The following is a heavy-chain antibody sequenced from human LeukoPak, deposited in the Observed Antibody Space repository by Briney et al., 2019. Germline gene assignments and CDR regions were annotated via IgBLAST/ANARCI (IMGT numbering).Heavy chain of an antibody. CDR2: ISAYNGNT. J-gene: IGHJ6*03. CDR1: GYTFTSYG. V-gene: IGHV1-18*01. CDR3: ARGQRRTTPYYMDV. D-gene: IGHD1-1*01. Sequence: ASVKVSCKASGYTFTSYGISWGRQAPGQGLEWMGWISAYNGNTNYAQKLQGRVTMTTDTSTSTAYMELRSLRSDDTAVYYCARGQRRTTPYYMDVWGKGTTVTVSS.